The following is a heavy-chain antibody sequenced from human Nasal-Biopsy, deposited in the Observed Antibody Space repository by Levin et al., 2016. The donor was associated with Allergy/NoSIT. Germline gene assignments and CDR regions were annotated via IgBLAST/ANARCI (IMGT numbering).Heavy chain of an antibody. Sequence: GGSLRLSCAASGSSFTNYGMHWVRQAPGKGLEWVAFISYDGSTKYHADSVKGRFTISRDNSKNTLYLQMNSLRPEDTALYYCSRGVTYYDSSGYYAFDIWGQGTLVTVSA. D-gene: IGHD3-22*01. CDR1: GSSFTNYG. J-gene: IGHJ3*02. CDR3: SRGVTYYDSSGYYAFDI. V-gene: IGHV3-30*03. CDR2: ISYDGSTK.